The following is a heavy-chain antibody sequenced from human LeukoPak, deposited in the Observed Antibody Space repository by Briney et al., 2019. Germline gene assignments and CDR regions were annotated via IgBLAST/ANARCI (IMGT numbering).Heavy chain of an antibody. CDR1: GFMFSSYW. D-gene: IGHD2-21*01. CDR3: ARDKGVVGTLAP. J-gene: IGHJ5*02. V-gene: IGHV3-7*01. CDR2: IKEDGSEK. Sequence: PGGSLRLSCAASGFMFSSYWMSWVRQAPEKGLEWVANIKEDGSEKYFVDSVKSRFTISRDNAKNSLYLQMNSLRAEDTAIYYCARDKGVVGTLAPWGQGTLVTVSS.